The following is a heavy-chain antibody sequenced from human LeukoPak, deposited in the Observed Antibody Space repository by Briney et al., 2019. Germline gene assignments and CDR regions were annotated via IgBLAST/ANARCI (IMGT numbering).Heavy chain of an antibody. CDR1: GYTFTGYY. CDR2: INPNSGGT. J-gene: IGHJ4*02. V-gene: IGHV1-2*02. D-gene: IGHD6-13*01. Sequence: ASVKVSCKASGYTFTGYYMHWVRQAPGQGLEWMGWINPNSGGTNYAQKFQGRVTMTRNTSISTAYMELSSLRSEDTAVYYCARGVAAAGLKGDYWGQGTLVTVSS. CDR3: ARGVAAAGLKGDY.